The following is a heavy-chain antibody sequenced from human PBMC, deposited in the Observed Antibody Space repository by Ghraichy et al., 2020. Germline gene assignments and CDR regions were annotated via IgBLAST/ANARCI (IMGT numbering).Heavy chain of an antibody. J-gene: IGHJ5*02. D-gene: IGHD6-19*01. V-gene: IGHV1-18*01. CDR3: ARDKFSGSAHWLDP. CDR2: ISAYNGNT. CDR1: GYTFTTYG. Sequence: ASVKVSCEASGYTFTTYGISWVRQAPGQGLEWMGWISAYNGNTNYAQNLQGRVTMTTDTFTSTAYLELRSLRSDDTAVYYCARDKFSGSAHWLDPWGQGTLVTVSS.